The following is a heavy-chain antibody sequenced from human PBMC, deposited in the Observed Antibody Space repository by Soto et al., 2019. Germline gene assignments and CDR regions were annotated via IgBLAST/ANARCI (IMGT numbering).Heavy chain of an antibody. CDR2: YSGFT. D-gene: IGHD1-1*01. Sequence: SDTLSLTCTVSGGSITTYQWSWIRQPPGKGLEWIGGYSGFTNYNPSLESRATISVDHSKNQFFLTLRSVTAADTAVYYCARGPSTWSWKFDYLGHGILVTVSS. CDR1: GGSITTYQ. J-gene: IGHJ4*01. CDR3: ARGPSTWSWKFDY. V-gene: IGHV4-59*01.